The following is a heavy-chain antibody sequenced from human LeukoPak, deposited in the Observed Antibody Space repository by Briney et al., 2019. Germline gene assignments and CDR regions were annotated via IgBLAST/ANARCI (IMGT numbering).Heavy chain of an antibody. Sequence: ASVKVSCKASGYTFTSYAMHWVRQAPGQRLEWMGWINTGNGNTKYSQKFQGRVTITRDTSANTAYMELSSLRFEDTAVYYCARDFYYYDGSNYYYSFDYWGQGTLVTVSS. CDR3: ARDFYYYDGSNYYYSFDY. CDR2: INTGNGNT. CDR1: GYTFTSYA. V-gene: IGHV1-3*04. J-gene: IGHJ4*02. D-gene: IGHD3-22*01.